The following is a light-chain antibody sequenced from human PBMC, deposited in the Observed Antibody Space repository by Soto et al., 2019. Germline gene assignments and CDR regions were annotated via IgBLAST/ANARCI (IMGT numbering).Light chain of an antibody. V-gene: IGKV3-11*01. CDR3: QQRSSWPLT. Sequence: EIVLTQSPATLSLSPGERATLSCRASQSVATHLPWYQQKPGQAPRLLIYNASIRATGIPARFSGSGAGTDFTLSISSLEPEDFAVSYCQQRSSWPLTFGGGTKIEMK. CDR1: QSVATH. J-gene: IGKJ4*01. CDR2: NAS.